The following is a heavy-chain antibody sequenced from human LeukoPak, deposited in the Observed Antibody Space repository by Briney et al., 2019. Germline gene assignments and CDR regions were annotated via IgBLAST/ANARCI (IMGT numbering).Heavy chain of an antibody. CDR3: ARAWTGATNYYYYMDV. Sequence: ASVKVSCKASGYTFTSYDINWVRQATGQGLEWMGWMNPNSGNTGYAQKFQGRVTMTRNTSISTAYMELSSLRSEDTAVYYCARAWTGATNYYYYMDVWGKGTTVTIPS. D-gene: IGHD1-26*01. J-gene: IGHJ6*03. V-gene: IGHV1-8*01. CDR1: GYTFTSYD. CDR2: MNPNSGNT.